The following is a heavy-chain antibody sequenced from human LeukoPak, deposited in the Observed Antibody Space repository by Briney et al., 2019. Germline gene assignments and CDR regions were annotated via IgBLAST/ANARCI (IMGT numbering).Heavy chain of an antibody. CDR1: GFSFSRYG. V-gene: IGHV3-30*18. D-gene: IGHD4/OR15-4a*01. Sequence: GGSLRLSCGASGFSFSRYGMHWVRQAPGKGLEWVAVVSYDGSNKYYADSVKGRFTISRDNSKKTLYPQMNSLRGEDTGVYFCAKDAQGANDLDDALDIWGQGTMVTVSS. CDR3: AKDAQGANDLDDALDI. CDR2: VSYDGSNK. J-gene: IGHJ3*02.